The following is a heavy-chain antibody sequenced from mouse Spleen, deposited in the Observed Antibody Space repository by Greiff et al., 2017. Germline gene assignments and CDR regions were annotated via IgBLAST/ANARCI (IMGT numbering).Heavy chain of an antibody. CDR1: GFNFIDYY. CDR2: ISNGGGST. D-gene: IGHD1-1*01. J-gene: IGHJ3*01. V-gene: IGHV5-12*02. CDR3: ARQGGYGSQAWFAY. Sequence: EVQLVESGGGLVQPGGSLKLSCVSSGFNFIDYYMYWVRQTPEKRLEWVAYISNGGGSTYYPDTVKGRFTISRDNAKNTLYLQMSRLKSEDTAMYYCARQGGYGSQAWFAYWGQGTLVTVSA.